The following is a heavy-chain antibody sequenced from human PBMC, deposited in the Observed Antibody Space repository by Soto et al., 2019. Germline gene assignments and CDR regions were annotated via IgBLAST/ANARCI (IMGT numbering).Heavy chain of an antibody. CDR2: ISYDGSSI. CDR1: GFTFSSYG. Sequence: QVQLVESGGGVVQPGRSLRLSCAASGFTFSSYGMHWVRQAPGKGLEWVAVISYDGSSINYEDSVKGRFTISRDNSRETLYLQMNSLRAEDMAVYYCAKDRSSSWTFDYWGQGTLVTVSS. V-gene: IGHV3-30*18. J-gene: IGHJ4*02. CDR3: AKDRSSSWTFDY. D-gene: IGHD6-13*01.